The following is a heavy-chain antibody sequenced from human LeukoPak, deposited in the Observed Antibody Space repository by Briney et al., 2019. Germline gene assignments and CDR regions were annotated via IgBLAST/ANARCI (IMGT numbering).Heavy chain of an antibody. CDR2: IYHGGST. CDR1: GYSISSGYY. V-gene: IGHV4-38-2*01. Sequence: SETLSLTCAVSGYSISSGYYWGWIRQPPGKGLEWIGSIYHGGSTYYNPSLKSRVTISVDTSKNQFSLKLSSVTAADTAVYYCARQGIVVVPAARVQYFQHWGQGTLVTVSS. J-gene: IGHJ1*01. D-gene: IGHD2-2*01. CDR3: ARQGIVVVPAARVQYFQH.